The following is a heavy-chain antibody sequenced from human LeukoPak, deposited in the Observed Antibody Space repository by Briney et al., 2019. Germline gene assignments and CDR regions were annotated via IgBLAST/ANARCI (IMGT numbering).Heavy chain of an antibody. J-gene: IGHJ4*02. Sequence: GGSLRLSCAASGFTFSSYSVNWVRQAPGKGLEWVSYISSSSSTIYYADSVKGRFTISRDNAKNSLYLQMNSLRDEDTAVYYCARDYDDYVWGSYRSGLDYWGQGTLVTVSS. CDR2: ISSSSSTI. D-gene: IGHD3-16*02. CDR3: ARDYDDYVWGSYRSGLDY. V-gene: IGHV3-48*02. CDR1: GFTFSSYS.